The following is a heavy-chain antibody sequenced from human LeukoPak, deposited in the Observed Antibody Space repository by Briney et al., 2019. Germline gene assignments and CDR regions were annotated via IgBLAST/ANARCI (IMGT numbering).Heavy chain of an antibody. CDR1: GGSISSSSYY. V-gene: IGHV4-39*07. CDR2: IYYSGST. J-gene: IGHJ4*02. Sequence: SETLSLTCTVSGGSISSSSYYWGWIRQPPGKGLEWIGSIYYSGSTYYNPSLKSRVTISVDTSKNQFSLKLSSVTAADTAVYYCARFVDGYHDYWGQGTLVTVSS. D-gene: IGHD5-24*01. CDR3: ARFVDGYHDY.